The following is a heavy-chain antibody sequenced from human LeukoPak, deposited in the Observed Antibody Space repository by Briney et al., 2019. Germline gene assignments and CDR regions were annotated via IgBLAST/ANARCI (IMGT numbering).Heavy chain of an antibody. CDR2: IIPILGIA. D-gene: IGHD1-7*01. CDR1: GGTFSSYT. V-gene: IGHV1-69*02. J-gene: IGHJ1*01. Sequence: ASVKVSCKASGGTFSSYTISWVRQAPGQGLEWMGRIIPILGIANYAQKFQGRVTITADKSTSTAYMELSSLRSEDTAVYYCATGGYNWNYGYSAEYFQHWGQGTLVTVSS. CDR3: ATGGYNWNYGYSAEYFQH.